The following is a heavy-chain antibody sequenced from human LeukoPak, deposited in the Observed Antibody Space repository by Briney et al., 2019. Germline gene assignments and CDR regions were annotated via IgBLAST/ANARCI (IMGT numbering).Heavy chain of an antibody. J-gene: IGHJ5*02. CDR3: AREVGVVAHQGGWFDP. D-gene: IGHD2-2*01. CDR1: GYTFTGYY. CDR2: INPNSGGT. Sequence: ASVKVSCKASGYTFTGYYLHWVRQAPGQGLEWTGRINPNSGGTNYAQKFHGRVTATRDTSINTAYMELSRLTSDDTAFYYCAREVGVVAHQGGWFDPWGQGTLVTVSS. V-gene: IGHV1-2*02.